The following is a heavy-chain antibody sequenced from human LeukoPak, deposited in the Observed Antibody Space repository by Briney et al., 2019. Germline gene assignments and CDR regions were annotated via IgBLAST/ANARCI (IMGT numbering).Heavy chain of an antibody. CDR1: GGSISSSSYY. CDR3: ARSSRAGRITMVRERGWFDP. CDR2: IYYSGST. D-gene: IGHD3-10*01. V-gene: IGHV4-39*07. J-gene: IGHJ5*02. Sequence: TSETLSLTCTVSGGSISSSSYYWGWIRQPPGKGLEWIGSIYYSGSTYYNPSLKSRVTISVDTSKNQFSLKLSSVTAADTAVYYCARSSRAGRITMVRERGWFDPWGQGTLVTVFS.